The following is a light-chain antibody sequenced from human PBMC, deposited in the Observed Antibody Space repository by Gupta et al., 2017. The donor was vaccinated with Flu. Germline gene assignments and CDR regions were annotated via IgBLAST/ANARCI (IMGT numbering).Light chain of an antibody. CDR1: SSDIGGYDY. CDR2: EVN. CDR3: GSYSSTSNLI. V-gene: IGLV2-8*01. Sequence: TSSDIGGYDYVSWYQQYPGKAPKLMLYEVNKRHSGVPDRFSGSKSGNTASLTVSGLQAEDEAHYYCGSYSSTSNLIFGGGTQLTVL. J-gene: IGLJ2*01.